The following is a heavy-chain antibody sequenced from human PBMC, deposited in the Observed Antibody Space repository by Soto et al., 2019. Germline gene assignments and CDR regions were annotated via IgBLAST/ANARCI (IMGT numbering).Heavy chain of an antibody. V-gene: IGHV4-30-2*01. J-gene: IGHJ2*01. CDR1: GGSISSGGYS. D-gene: IGHD5-18*01. CDR3: ARVVDTPMVTSCYFDL. Sequence: QLQLQESGSGLVKPSQTLSLTCAVSGGSISSGGYSWSWIRQPPGKGLEWIGYIYHSGSTYYNPSLTSRVTTSVDSSKNQFPLKLSSVTAADTAVYYCARVVDTPMVTSCYFDLWGRGTLVTVSS. CDR2: IYHSGST.